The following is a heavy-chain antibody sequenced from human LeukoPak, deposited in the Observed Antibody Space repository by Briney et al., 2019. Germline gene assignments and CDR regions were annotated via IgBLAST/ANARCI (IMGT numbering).Heavy chain of an antibody. V-gene: IGHV3-7*01. CDR2: MKQDGSEE. Sequence: PGRSLRLSCAASGFTFSSSWMSWVRQAPGKGMGWVANMKQDGSEEYYVDSVKGRFTIPKDNAENSLYLQKNSLRAEDTAVYYCARGDSGSYYSFDYWGQGTLVTVSS. J-gene: IGHJ4*02. D-gene: IGHD3-10*01. CDR3: ARGDSGSYYSFDY. CDR1: GFTFSSSW.